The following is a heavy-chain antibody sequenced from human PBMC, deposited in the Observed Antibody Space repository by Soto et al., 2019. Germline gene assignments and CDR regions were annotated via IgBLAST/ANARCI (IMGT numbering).Heavy chain of an antibody. J-gene: IGHJ3*02. CDR2: IYWDDDK. V-gene: IGHV2-5*02. D-gene: IGHD3-3*01. CDR3: ARNTIFGVLYAFDI. CDR1: GFSLSTSGVG. Sequence: QITLKESGPTLVKPTQTLTLTCTFSGFSLSTSGVGVGWIRQPPGKALEWLALIYWDDDKRYSPSLKSRLTTTKDTSKKQVVLTMTNMDPVDTATYYCARNTIFGVLYAFDIWGQGTMVTVSS.